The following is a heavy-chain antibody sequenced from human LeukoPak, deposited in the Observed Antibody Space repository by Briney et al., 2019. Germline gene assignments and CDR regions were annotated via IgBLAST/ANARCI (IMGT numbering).Heavy chain of an antibody. Sequence: GRSLRLSCAASGFTFSSYGMHWVRQAPGKGLEWVAVISYYGSNKYYADSVKGRFTISRDNSKNTLYLQMNSLRAEDTAVYYCAKDLGMAATRDYYYYGMDVWGQGTTVTVSS. V-gene: IGHV3-30*18. CDR1: GFTFSSYG. J-gene: IGHJ6*02. CDR3: AKDLGMAATRDYYYYGMDV. CDR2: ISYYGSNK. D-gene: IGHD1-14*01.